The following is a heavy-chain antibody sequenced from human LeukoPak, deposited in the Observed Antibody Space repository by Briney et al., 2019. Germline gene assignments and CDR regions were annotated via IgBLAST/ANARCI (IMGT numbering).Heavy chain of an antibody. V-gene: IGHV4-39*01. CDR1: GGSISSSSYY. J-gene: IGHJ6*02. D-gene: IGHD3-22*01. Sequence: MSSETLSLTCTVSGGSISSSSYYWGWIRQPPGKGLEWIGSIYYSGSTYYNPSLKSRVTISVDTSKNQFSLKLSSVTAADTAVYYCARGRRYYYDSSGYYRYYYGMDVWGQGTTVTVSS. CDR2: IYYSGST. CDR3: ARGRRYYYDSSGYYRYYYGMDV.